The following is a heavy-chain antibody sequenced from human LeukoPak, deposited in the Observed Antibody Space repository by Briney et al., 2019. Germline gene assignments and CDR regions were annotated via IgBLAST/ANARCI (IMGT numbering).Heavy chain of an antibody. CDR1: GYTFTSYY. D-gene: IGHD6-19*01. V-gene: IGHV1-2*02. J-gene: IGHJ4*02. CDR2: INPNSGGT. CDR3: ARDVRGYSSGPFDY. Sequence: ASVKVSCKASGYTFTSYYMHWVRQAPGQGLEWMGWINPNSGGTNYAQKFQGRVTMTRDTSISTAYMELSRLRSDDTAVYYCARDVRGYSSGPFDYWGQGALVTVSS.